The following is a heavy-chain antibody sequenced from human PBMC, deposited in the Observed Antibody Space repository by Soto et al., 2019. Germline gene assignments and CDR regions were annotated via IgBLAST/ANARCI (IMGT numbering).Heavy chain of an antibody. CDR2: INAYNANT. J-gene: IGHJ4*02. Sequence: QVQLVQSGAEVKKPGASVKVSCKASGYTFTSYGISWVRQAPGQGLEWMGWINAYNANTNYAQKLQGRVTMTTDTSASTPYMELRSLRSDDTAVYYCARDPVAGTYFDYWGQRTLVTVSS. V-gene: IGHV1-18*01. CDR3: ARDPVAGTYFDY. CDR1: GYTFTSYG. D-gene: IGHD6-19*01.